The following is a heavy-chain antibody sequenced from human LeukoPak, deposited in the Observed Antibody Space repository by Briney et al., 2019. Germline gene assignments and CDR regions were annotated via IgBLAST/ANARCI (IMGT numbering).Heavy chain of an antibody. V-gene: IGHV1-3*01. Sequence: ASVKVSCKASGYTFTSYAMHWVRQAPGQRLEWMGWINAGNGNTKYSQKFQGRVTITRDTSASTAYMELSSLRSEDTAVYYCAREGGDILTGVDAFDIWGQGTMVTVSS. CDR2: INAGNGNT. D-gene: IGHD3-9*01. CDR1: GYTFTSYA. J-gene: IGHJ3*02. CDR3: AREGGDILTGVDAFDI.